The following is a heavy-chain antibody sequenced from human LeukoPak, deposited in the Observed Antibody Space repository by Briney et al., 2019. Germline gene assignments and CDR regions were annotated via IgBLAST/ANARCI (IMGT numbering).Heavy chain of an antibody. CDR3: ARDLNYYDSSADAFDI. V-gene: IGHV3-53*01. D-gene: IGHD3-22*01. CDR2: IYSGGST. Sequence: GGSLRLSCAASGFTFSSYAMSWVRQAPGKGLEWVSVIYSGGSTYYADSVKGRFTISRDNSKNTLYLQMNSLRAEDTAVYYCARDLNYYDSSADAFDIWGQGTMVTVSS. CDR1: GFTFSSYA. J-gene: IGHJ3*02.